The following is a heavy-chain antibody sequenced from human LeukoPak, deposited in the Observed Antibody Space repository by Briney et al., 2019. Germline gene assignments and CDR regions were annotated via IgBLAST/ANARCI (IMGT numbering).Heavy chain of an antibody. Sequence: SETLSLTCTVSGGSISGYYWSWIRQPPGKGLEWIAYIYYSGSTYYNPSLKSRVTISVDTSKNQFSLKLSSVTAADTAVYYCARHETVLRYFDWFPQRGYFDYWGQGTLVTVSS. CDR3: ARHETVLRYFDWFPQRGYFDY. CDR1: GGSISGYY. J-gene: IGHJ4*02. CDR2: IYYSGST. V-gene: IGHV4-59*08. D-gene: IGHD3-9*01.